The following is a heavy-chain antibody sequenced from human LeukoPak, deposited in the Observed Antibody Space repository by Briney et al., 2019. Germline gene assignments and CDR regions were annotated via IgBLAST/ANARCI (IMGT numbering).Heavy chain of an antibody. CDR3: ATSTAAAGTD. CDR2: IKQDGSEK. Sequence: GGSLRLSCAASGFTFSNLWMSWVRQAPGKGLKWVANIKQDGSEKYCVDSVKGRFTISRDNAQNSLYLQMNSLRAEDTAIYYCATSTAAAGTDWGQGTLVTVSS. J-gene: IGHJ4*02. D-gene: IGHD6-13*01. V-gene: IGHV3-7*03. CDR1: GFTFSNLW.